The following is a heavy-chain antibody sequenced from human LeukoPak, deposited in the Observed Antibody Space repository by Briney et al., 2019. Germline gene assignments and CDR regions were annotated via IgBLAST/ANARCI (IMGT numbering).Heavy chain of an antibody. CDR1: GGSISSYY. D-gene: IGHD1/OR15-1a*01. CDR3: ARDLRNNRGGYYYYYMDV. J-gene: IGHJ6*03. Sequence: KPSETLSLTCTVSGGSISSYYWSWIRQPPGKGLEWIGYIYYSGSTNYNPPLKSRVTISVDTSKNQFSLKLSSVTAADTAVYYCARDLRNNRGGYYYYYMDVWGKGTTVTVSS. V-gene: IGHV4-59*01. CDR2: IYYSGST.